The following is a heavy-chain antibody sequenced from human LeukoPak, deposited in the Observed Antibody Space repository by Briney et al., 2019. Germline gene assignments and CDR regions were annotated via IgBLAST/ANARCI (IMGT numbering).Heavy chain of an antibody. D-gene: IGHD4-23*01. CDR3: AKGRWTTVVTPFDY. CDR2: ISSSSSYI. Sequence: AGGSLRLSCAASGFNFGDYGMHWVRRAPGKGLEWVSSISSSSSYIYCADSVKGRFTISRDNAKNSLYLQMNSLRAEDTAVYYCAKGRWTTVVTPFDYWGQGTLVTVSS. V-gene: IGHV3-21*01. CDR1: GFNFGDYG. J-gene: IGHJ4*02.